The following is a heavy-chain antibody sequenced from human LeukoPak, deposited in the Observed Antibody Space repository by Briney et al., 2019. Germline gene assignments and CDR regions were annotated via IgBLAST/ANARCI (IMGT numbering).Heavy chain of an antibody. CDR3: ASDTIRGLIFLGH. D-gene: IGHD3-10*01. CDR1: GFTFSRSA. J-gene: IGHJ4*02. Sequence: GGSLSLSCAASGFTFSRSAMNRVRQAPGKGLEWVGSISDSGGRTKYADSVKGRFTISRDNSKNTLFLQMNSLRIDDTAVYYCASDTIRGLIFLGHWGQGTLVTVSS. CDR2: ISDSGGRT. V-gene: IGHV3-23*01.